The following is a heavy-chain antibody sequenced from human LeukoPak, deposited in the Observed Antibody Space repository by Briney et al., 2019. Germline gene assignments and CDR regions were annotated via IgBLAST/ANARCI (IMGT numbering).Heavy chain of an antibody. J-gene: IGHJ4*02. CDR3: ARDFYYDSDGYYYY. D-gene: IGHD3-22*01. CDR1: GFTFSSYG. CDR2: ISYDGSNK. V-gene: IGHV3-30*03. Sequence: PGRSLRLSCAASGFTFSSYGMHWVRQAPGKGLEWVAVISYDGSNKYYADSVKGRFTISRDNSKNTLYLQMNSLRAEDTAVYYCARDFYYDSDGYYYYWGQGTLVTVSS.